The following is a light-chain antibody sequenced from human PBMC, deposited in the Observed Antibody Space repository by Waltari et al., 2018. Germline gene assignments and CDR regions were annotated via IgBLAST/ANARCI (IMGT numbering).Light chain of an antibody. CDR2: EVS. Sequence: QSALTQPDSVSGSPGQSTTISCTGTSSYIGAYNYLPWYQQHPVKAPNLLIYEVSTRPSVVSTRFSGSKSGNTTSLTISGLQAEDEAAYYCTSYTSTYIPWGFGGGTNLTVL. V-gene: IGLV2-14*01. J-gene: IGLJ3*02. CDR3: TSYTSTYIPWG. CDR1: SSYIGAYNY.